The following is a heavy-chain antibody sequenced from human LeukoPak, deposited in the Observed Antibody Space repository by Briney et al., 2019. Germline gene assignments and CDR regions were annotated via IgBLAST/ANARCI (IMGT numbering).Heavy chain of an antibody. Sequence: GRSLRLSCAASGFTFDDYAMHWVRQAPGKGLEWVSGISWNSGSIGYADSVKGRFTISRDNAKNSLYLQMNSLRAEDTAVYYCARGGSYYGYWGQGTLVTVSS. CDR1: GFTFDDYA. CDR3: ARGGSYYGY. J-gene: IGHJ4*02. D-gene: IGHD1-26*01. CDR2: ISWNSGSI. V-gene: IGHV3-9*01.